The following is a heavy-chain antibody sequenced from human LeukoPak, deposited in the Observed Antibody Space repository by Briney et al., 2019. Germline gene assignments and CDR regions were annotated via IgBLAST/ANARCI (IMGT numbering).Heavy chain of an antibody. CDR1: GFTFDDYA. CDR3: AKSRFVTMVRGVIGFGYFDY. CDR2: ISWKSGSI. Sequence: GRSLRLSCAASGFTFDDYAMHWVRQAPGKGLEWVSGISWKSGSIGYADSVKGRFTISRDNAKNSLYLQMNSLRAEDMALYYCAKSRFVTMVRGVIGFGYFDYWGQGTLVTVSS. J-gene: IGHJ4*02. D-gene: IGHD3-10*01. V-gene: IGHV3-9*03.